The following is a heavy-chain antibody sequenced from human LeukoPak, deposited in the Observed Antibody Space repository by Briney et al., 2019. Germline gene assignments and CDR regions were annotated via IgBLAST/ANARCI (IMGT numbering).Heavy chain of an antibody. CDR3: ARDITYSTSSDPIDY. CDR1: GGSVSSGGYY. D-gene: IGHD6-6*01. V-gene: IGHV4-30-2*01. CDR2: IYHSGST. Sequence: PSQTLSLTCTVSGGSVSSGGYYWSWIRQPPGKGLEWIGYIYHSGSTYYNPSLKSRVTISVDTSKNQFSLKLSSVTAADTAVYYCARDITYSTSSDPIDYWGQGILVTVSS. J-gene: IGHJ4*02.